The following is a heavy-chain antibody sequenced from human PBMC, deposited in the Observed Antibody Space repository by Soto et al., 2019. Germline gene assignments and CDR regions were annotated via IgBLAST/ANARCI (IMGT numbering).Heavy chain of an antibody. CDR3: TTDSRLLWFGELSE. D-gene: IGHD3-10*01. Sequence: EVQLVESGGGLVXXGGSLRLSCAASGFTFSNAWMSWVRQAPGKGLEWVGRIKSKTDGGTTDYAAPVKGRFTISRDDSKNTLYLQMNSLKTEDTAVYYCTTDSRLLWFGELSEWGQGTLVTVSS. V-gene: IGHV3-15*01. CDR1: GFTFSNAW. J-gene: IGHJ4*02. CDR2: IKSKTDGGTT.